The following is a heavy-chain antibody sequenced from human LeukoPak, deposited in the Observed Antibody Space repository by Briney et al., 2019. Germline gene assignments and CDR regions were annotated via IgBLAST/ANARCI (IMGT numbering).Heavy chain of an antibody. Sequence: SETLSLTCTVSGDSISGYYWSWIRQPPGRGLEWIGYIYYSGSATYNPSLKSRVTISVDTSKNQFSLRLSSVTAADTAVYYCAREGLSIAAAEDYWGRGTLVTVSS. CDR1: GDSISGYY. CDR2: IYYSGSA. D-gene: IGHD6-13*01. V-gene: IGHV4-59*12. CDR3: AREGLSIAAAEDY. J-gene: IGHJ4*02.